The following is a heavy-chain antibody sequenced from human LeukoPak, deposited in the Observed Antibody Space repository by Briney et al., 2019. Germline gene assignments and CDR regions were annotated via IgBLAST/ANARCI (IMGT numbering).Heavy chain of an antibody. J-gene: IGHJ4*02. Sequence: GALRLSCAASGFTFSSYAMSWVRQAPGKGLEWVSANSGSGGSTYYADSVKGRFTISRDNSENTLYLQMNSLRAEDTAVYYCAKTPDIVVVTAITGSFDYWGQGTLVTVSS. CDR2: NSGSGGST. V-gene: IGHV3-23*01. CDR1: GFTFSSYA. D-gene: IGHD2-21*02. CDR3: AKTPDIVVVTAITGSFDY.